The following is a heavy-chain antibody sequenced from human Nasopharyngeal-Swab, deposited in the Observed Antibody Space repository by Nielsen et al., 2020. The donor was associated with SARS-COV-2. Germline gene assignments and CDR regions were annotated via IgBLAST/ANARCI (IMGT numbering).Heavy chain of an antibody. CDR3: ARGGMITFGGVIVIPLGYGMDV. CDR2: ISAYNGNT. V-gene: IGHV1-18*01. Sequence: ASVKVSCKASGYTFTSYGISWVRQAPGQGLEWMGWISAYNGNTNYAQKLQGRVTMTTDTSTSTAYMELRSLRSDDTAVYYCARGGMITFGGVIVIPLGYGMDVWGQGTTVTVSS. J-gene: IGHJ6*02. CDR1: GYTFTSYG. D-gene: IGHD3-16*02.